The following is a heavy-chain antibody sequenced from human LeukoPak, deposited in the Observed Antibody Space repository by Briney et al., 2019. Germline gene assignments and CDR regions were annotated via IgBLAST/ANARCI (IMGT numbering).Heavy chain of an antibody. D-gene: IGHD6-13*01. CDR2: IYSGGST. CDR1: GFTVSSNY. CDR3: ARDGEWDSSSSWSLDAFDI. V-gene: IGHV3-53*01. J-gene: IGHJ3*02. Sequence: PGGSLRLSCVVSGFTVSSNYMSWFRQAPGKGLEWVSVIYSGGSTYYADSVKGRLTISRDNAKNTLYLQMNSLRGEDTATYYCARDGEWDSSSSWSLDAFDIWGQGTMVTVSS.